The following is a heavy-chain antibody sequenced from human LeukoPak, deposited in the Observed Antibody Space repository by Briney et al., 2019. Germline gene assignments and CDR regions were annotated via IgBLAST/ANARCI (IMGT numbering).Heavy chain of an antibody. CDR1: GFTFSSYS. Sequence: GGSLRLSCAASGFTFSSYSMNWVRQAPGKGLEWVSSISSSSSYIYYADSVKGRFTISRDNAKNSLYLQMNSLRAEDTAVYYCARVGYYGSGSYYQYYFDYWGQGTLVTVSS. J-gene: IGHJ4*02. CDR3: ARVGYYGSGSYYQYYFDY. CDR2: ISSSSSYI. V-gene: IGHV3-21*01. D-gene: IGHD3-10*01.